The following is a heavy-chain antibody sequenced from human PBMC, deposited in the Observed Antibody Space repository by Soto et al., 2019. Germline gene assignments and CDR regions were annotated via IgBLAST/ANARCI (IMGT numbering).Heavy chain of an antibody. J-gene: IGHJ4*02. CDR3: VCGGNFFVY. Sequence: EVQLVESGGGLVQPGGSLRLSCAASGFTFSTYWMTWVRRPPGKGLEWVANLDQDGSERYYVDSVRGRFTISRDNAKNTLYLQMNSLGAEDTAVYYCVCGGNFFVYWGQGTLVTASP. CDR1: GFTFSTYW. V-gene: IGHV3-7*01. CDR2: LDQDGSER. D-gene: IGHD3-16*01.